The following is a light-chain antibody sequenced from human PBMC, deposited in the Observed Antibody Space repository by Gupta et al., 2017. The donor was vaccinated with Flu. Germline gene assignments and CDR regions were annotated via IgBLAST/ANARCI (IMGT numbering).Light chain of an antibody. V-gene: IGLV8-61*01. CDR3: LIFLGGSVSL. CDR1: SGKDSLSHS. Sequence: HIAVTQEPSLSVSPGGSVTLTCGLSSGKDSLSHSAGWYQHTSAQPPRTLIYSTDVRSSGVPDRLSGSILGHRVAPTTTGAQAEDESDYYCLIFLGGSVSLFGGGTKVTVL. CDR2: STD. J-gene: IGLJ2*01.